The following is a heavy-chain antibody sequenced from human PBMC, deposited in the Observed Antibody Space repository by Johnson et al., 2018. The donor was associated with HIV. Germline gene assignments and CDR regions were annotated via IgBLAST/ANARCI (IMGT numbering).Heavy chain of an antibody. D-gene: IGHD3-3*01. CDR2: INWNGGST. V-gene: IGHV3-20*04. J-gene: IGHJ3*01. CDR1: GFTFDDYD. Sequence: VQLVESGGGLVQPGGSLRLSCAASGFTFDDYDMSWVRQAPGKGLEWVSGINWNGGSTGYADSVKGRFTISRDTAKNSLYLQMNSLRAEDTAVYYCARAPEVWELRHPGTFDVWGQGTLVTVSS. CDR3: ARAPEVWELRHPGTFDV.